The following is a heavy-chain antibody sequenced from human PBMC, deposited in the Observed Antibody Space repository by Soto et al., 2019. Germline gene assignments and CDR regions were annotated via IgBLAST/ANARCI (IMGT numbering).Heavy chain of an antibody. V-gene: IGHV4-59*08. D-gene: IGHD4-17*01. Sequence: PSETLSLTCTVSGGSISSYYWSWIRQPPGKGLEWIGYIYYSGSSNYNPSLKSRVTISVDTSKNQFSLKLSSVTAADTAVYYCATYGDYHAFDIWGQGTMVTVPS. CDR1: GGSISSYY. J-gene: IGHJ3*02. CDR3: ATYGDYHAFDI. CDR2: IYYSGSS.